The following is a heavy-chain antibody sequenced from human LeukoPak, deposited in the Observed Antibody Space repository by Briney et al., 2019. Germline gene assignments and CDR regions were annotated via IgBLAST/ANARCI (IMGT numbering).Heavy chain of an antibody. CDR3: AREGDNWNYGWYFDL. J-gene: IGHJ2*01. V-gene: IGHV4-38-2*02. Sequence: SETLSLTCTVSGYSISSGYHWGWIRQPPGKGLEWIGSIYHSGSTYYNPSLKSRVTISVDTSKNQFSLKLRSVTAADTAVYYCAREGDNWNYGWYFDLWGRGTLVTVSS. CDR1: GYSISSGYH. CDR2: IYHSGST. D-gene: IGHD1-7*01.